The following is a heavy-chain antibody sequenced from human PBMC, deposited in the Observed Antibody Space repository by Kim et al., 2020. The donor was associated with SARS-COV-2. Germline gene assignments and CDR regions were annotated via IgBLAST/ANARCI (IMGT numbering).Heavy chain of an antibody. V-gene: IGHV3-49*04. D-gene: IGHD3-10*01. J-gene: IGHJ6*02. CDR3: TRVKALLWFGERIIGDYYGMDV. Sequence: GGSLRLSCTASGFTFGDYAMSWVRQAPGKGLEWVGFIRSKAYGGTTEYAASVKGRFTISRDDSKSIAYLQMNSLKTEDTAVYYCTRVKALLWFGERIIGDYYGMDVWGQGTTVTVSS. CDR1: GFTFGDYA. CDR2: IRSKAYGGTT.